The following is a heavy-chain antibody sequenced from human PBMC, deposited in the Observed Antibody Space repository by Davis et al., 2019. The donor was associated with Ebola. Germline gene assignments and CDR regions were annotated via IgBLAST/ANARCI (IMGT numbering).Heavy chain of an antibody. D-gene: IGHD2-15*01. J-gene: IGHJ4*02. Sequence: AASVKVSCKASGYTFTSYYMHWVRQAPGQRLEWMGWINAGNGNTKYSQKFQGRVTITRDTSASTAYMELSSLRSEDTAVYYCASPGYCSGGSCYFPGYWGQGTLVTVSS. CDR2: INAGNGNT. CDR3: ASPGYCSGGSCYFPGY. V-gene: IGHV1-3*01. CDR1: GYTFTSYY.